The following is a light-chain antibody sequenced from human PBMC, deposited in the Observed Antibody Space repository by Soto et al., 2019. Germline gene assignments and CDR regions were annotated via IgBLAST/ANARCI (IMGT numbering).Light chain of an antibody. J-gene: IGKJ3*01. V-gene: IGKV1-5*03. CDR2: KAS. Sequence: DIQMTQSPSTLSASVGDRFTIAFRASQSISSWLAWYQQKPGKAPKLLIYKASTLKSGAPSTFSGSGSGTDFTLTISSLQPEDFAVYYCQQSYTTPITFGPGTKVDI. CDR3: QQSYTTPIT. CDR1: QSISSW.